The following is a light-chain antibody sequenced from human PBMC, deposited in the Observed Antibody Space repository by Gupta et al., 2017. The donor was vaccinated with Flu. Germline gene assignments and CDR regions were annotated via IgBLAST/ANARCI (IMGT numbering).Light chain of an antibody. CDR3: GTWDDSRNGGV. Sequence: QSVLPQPPSVSGTPGQTVTICCSGNRSNIGGNAVNWYQQFPGTAPKLLMYGNSQRPSGVPERFSGSKSGTSASLAISDLQSEDEADYYCGTWDDSRNGGVFGGGTKVTVL. CDR2: GNS. J-gene: IGLJ3*02. CDR1: RSNIGGNA. V-gene: IGLV1-44*01.